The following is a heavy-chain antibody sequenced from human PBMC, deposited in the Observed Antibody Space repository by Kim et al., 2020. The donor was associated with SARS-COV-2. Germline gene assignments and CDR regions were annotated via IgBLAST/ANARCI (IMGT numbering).Heavy chain of an antibody. V-gene: IGHV3-23*01. CDR2: ISGSGGST. CDR1: GFTFSSYA. CDR3: AKGQLWFGELLQTNFDY. Sequence: GGSLRLSCAASGFTFSSYAMSWVRQAPGKGLEWVSAISGSGGSTYYADSVKGRFTISRDNSKNTLYLQMNSLRAEDTAVYYCAKGQLWFGELLQTNFDYWGQGTLVTVSS. J-gene: IGHJ4*02. D-gene: IGHD3-10*01.